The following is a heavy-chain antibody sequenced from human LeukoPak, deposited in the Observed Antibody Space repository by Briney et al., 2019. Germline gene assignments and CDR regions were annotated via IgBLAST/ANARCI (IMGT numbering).Heavy chain of an antibody. Sequence: ASVKVSCKAYGYTFTGYYMHWVRQAPGQGLEWMGIINPSGGSTTYAQKFLGRVTMTRDTSTNTVYMELSSLRSEDTAVYYCARDDSSGYRRLDPWGQGTLVTVSS. CDR3: ARDDSSGYRRLDP. J-gene: IGHJ5*02. CDR2: INPSGGST. CDR1: GYTFTGYY. D-gene: IGHD3-22*01. V-gene: IGHV1-46*01.